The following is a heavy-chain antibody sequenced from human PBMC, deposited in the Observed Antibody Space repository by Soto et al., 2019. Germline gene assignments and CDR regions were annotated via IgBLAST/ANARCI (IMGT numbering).Heavy chain of an antibody. CDR3: ARGATSWSLDFGS. Sequence: SETLSLTCTVSAGSISSYYWSWIRQPPGKGLEWIGCIYYSGRTNYNPSLKTRVTISVDTSKNQFSLKLSSVTAADTAVYYCARGATSWSLDFGSWGQGTLVTVSS. J-gene: IGHJ4*02. D-gene: IGHD2-2*01. CDR1: AGSISSYY. V-gene: IGHV4-59*01. CDR2: IYYSGRT.